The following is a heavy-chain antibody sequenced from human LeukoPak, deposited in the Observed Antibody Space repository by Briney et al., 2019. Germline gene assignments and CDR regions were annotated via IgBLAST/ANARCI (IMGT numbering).Heavy chain of an antibody. D-gene: IGHD6-19*01. CDR1: GFTFDDYA. CDR2: ISWDGGST. CDR3: ATDRPSSGWFSFDY. V-gene: IGHV3-43D*03. J-gene: IGHJ4*02. Sequence: GGSLRLSCAASGFTFDDYAMHWVRQAPGKGLEWVSLISWDGGSTYYADSVKGRFTISRDNSKNSLYLQMNSLRAEDTALYYCATDRPSSGWFSFDYWGQGTLVTVSS.